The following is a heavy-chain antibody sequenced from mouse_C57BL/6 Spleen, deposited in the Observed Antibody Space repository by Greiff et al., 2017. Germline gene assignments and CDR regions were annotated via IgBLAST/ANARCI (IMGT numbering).Heavy chain of an antibody. J-gene: IGHJ2*01. CDR1: GYTFTSYW. CDR3: ARGEDYYGSSPSYFDY. Sequence: QVHVKQPGTELVKPGASVKLSCKASGYTFTSYWMHWVKQRPGQGLEWIGNINPSNGGTNYNEKFKSKATLTVDKSSSTAYMQLSSLTSEDSAVYYCARGEDYYGSSPSYFDYWGQGTTLTVSS. CDR2: INPSNGGT. D-gene: IGHD1-1*01. V-gene: IGHV1-53*01.